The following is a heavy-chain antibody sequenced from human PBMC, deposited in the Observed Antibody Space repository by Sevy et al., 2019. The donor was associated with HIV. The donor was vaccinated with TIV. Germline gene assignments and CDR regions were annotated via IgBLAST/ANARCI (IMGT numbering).Heavy chain of an antibody. CDR3: ARDGDILTANWFDP. Sequence: GGSLRLSCAASGFTFSSYAMHWVRQAPGKGLEWVAVISYDGSNKYYADSVKGRFTISRDNSKNTRYLQMNGLSAEDTAVYYCARDGDILTANWFDPWGQGTLVTVSS. D-gene: IGHD3-9*01. CDR2: ISYDGSNK. CDR1: GFTFSSYA. J-gene: IGHJ5*02. V-gene: IGHV3-30*04.